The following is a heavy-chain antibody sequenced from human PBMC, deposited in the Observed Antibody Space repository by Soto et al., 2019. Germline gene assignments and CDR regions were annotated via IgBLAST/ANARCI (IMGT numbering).Heavy chain of an antibody. J-gene: IGHJ5*01. CDR1: GYTFTSYG. V-gene: IGHV1-18*01. CDR2: ISAYNGNT. Sequence: ASVKVSFKASGYTFTSYGISWVRQAPGQGLEWMGWISAYNGNTNYAQKLQGRVTMTTDTSTRTAYMELRSLRSDDTAVYYCARDIWSGDYKWFDSWGPGTLVTVSS. D-gene: IGHD3-3*01. CDR3: ARDIWSGDYKWFDS.